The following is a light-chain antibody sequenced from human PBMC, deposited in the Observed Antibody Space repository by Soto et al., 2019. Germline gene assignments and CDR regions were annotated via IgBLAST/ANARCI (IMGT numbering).Light chain of an antibody. CDR2: GAS. V-gene: IGKV3-20*01. CDR1: QSVGSNY. J-gene: IGKJ2*03. CDR3: QQYGSSPQYS. Sequence: EIVVTQSPGTLSLSPGEIATLSCRASQSVGSNYLAWFQQIPGQAPRLLMYGASRRATGIPDRFSGSGSGTDFTLTISRLEPADFAVYYCQQYGSSPQYSFGQGTKLEI.